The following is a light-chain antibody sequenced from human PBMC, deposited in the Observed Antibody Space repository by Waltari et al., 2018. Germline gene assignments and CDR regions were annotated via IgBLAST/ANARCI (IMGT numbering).Light chain of an antibody. V-gene: IGKV1D-12*01. J-gene: IGKJ5*01. Sequence: DIQMTQSPSSVSASVGDTVTITCRASQDISNQLTWYQQKPGKAPKFLIYDASTLESGVPSRFSGSGSGTDFTLTVRSLQPEDFATYSCQETNTFPITFGQGTRLEIK. CDR1: QDISNQ. CDR3: QETNTFPIT. CDR2: DAS.